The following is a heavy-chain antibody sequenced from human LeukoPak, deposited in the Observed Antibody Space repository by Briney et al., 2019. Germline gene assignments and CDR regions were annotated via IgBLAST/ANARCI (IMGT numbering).Heavy chain of an antibody. J-gene: IGHJ6*03. D-gene: IGHD4-17*01. V-gene: IGHV3-48*01. CDR2: ISISSTTI. CDR1: GFMFSSSG. CDR3: ARGTDYGYYYYYMDV. Sequence: GGSLRLSCAASGFMFSSSGMNWVRQAPGKGLEWVSFISISSTTIYYADSVKGRFTISRDNAKNSLYLQMSSLRSEDTAVYYCARGTDYGYYYYYMDVWGKGTTVTVSS.